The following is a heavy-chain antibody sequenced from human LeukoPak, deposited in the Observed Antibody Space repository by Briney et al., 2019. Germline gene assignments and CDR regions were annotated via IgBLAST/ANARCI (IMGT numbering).Heavy chain of an antibody. J-gene: IGHJ4*02. Sequence: PGGSLRLSCVASRFTFSSYSMNWVRQAPGKGLEWVSFISSSGDTIYYADSVKGRFTISRDNAKSSLYLQMNSLRAEDTAVYYCARSKAGGSGSARPFDYWGQGTLVTVSS. D-gene: IGHD3-10*01. V-gene: IGHV3-48*04. CDR1: RFTFSSYS. CDR2: ISSSGDTI. CDR3: ARSKAGGSGSARPFDY.